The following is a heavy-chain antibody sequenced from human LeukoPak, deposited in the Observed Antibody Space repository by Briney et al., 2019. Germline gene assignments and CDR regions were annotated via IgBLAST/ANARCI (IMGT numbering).Heavy chain of an antibody. V-gene: IGHV4-59*08. CDR3: ARQFLRPGDAFDI. CDR1: GGSISSYY. Sequence: SETLSLTCTVSGGSISSYYWSWIRQPPGKGLEWIGYIYYSGRTNYNPSLKSRVTISVDTSKNQFSLKLSSVTAADTAVYYCARQFLRPGDAFDIWGQGTMVTVSS. D-gene: IGHD3-3*01. CDR2: IYYSGRT. J-gene: IGHJ3*02.